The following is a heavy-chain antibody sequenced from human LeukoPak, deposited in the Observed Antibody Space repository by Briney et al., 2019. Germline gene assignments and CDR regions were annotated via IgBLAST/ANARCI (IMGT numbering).Heavy chain of an antibody. D-gene: IGHD3/OR15-3a*01. CDR2: IKEDGSEK. CDR3: VTGLGRSVTY. CDR1: GFIFTTYW. Sequence: GGSLRLSCEGSGVASGFIFTTYWMSWIRQAPGKGPEWVANIKEDGSEKYYVDSVKGRFTISRDNAKKSLYLQMNSLRGEDTAVYHCVTGLGRSVTYWGQGAPVTVSS. J-gene: IGHJ4*02. V-gene: IGHV3-7*01.